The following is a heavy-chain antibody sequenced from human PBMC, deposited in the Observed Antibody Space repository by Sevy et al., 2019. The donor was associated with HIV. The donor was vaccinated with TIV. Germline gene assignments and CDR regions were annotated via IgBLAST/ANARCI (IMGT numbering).Heavy chain of an antibody. J-gene: IGHJ3*02. Sequence: ASVKVSCKASGYTFTSYDINWVRQATGQGLEWMGWMNPNSGNTGYAQKFQGRVTMTRNTSISTAYMELSSLRSEDTAVYYCAREVPTRPGAFDIWGLGTMVTVSS. CDR3: AREVPTRPGAFDI. V-gene: IGHV1-8*01. D-gene: IGHD1-1*01. CDR2: MNPNSGNT. CDR1: GYTFTSYD.